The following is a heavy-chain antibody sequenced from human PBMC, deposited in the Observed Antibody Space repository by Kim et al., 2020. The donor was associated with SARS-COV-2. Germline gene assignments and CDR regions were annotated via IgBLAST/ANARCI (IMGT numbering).Heavy chain of an antibody. J-gene: IGHJ1*01. CDR2: MNPMIGTA. D-gene: IGHD2-8*01. CDR1: GDNFRRYG. Sequence: SVKVSCKASGDNFRRYGFYWVRKAPGQGLEWVGWMNPMIGTADYGQKFQGRVTITGDESTNTVYMELSGLRFDDTALYYCARGFRGAGYGVGTWGQG. V-gene: IGHV1-69*13. CDR3: ARGFRGAGYGVGT.